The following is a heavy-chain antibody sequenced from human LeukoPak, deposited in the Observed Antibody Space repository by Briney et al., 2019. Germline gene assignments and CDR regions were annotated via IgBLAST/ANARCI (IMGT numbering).Heavy chain of an antibody. V-gene: IGHV4-34*01. CDR1: GGSFSGYY. CDR2: INHSGTT. D-gene: IGHD4-11*01. CDR3: ARGGATVLAFDV. J-gene: IGHJ3*01. Sequence: SETLSLTCAVYGGSFSGYYWSWIRQPPGKGLEWIGEINHSGTTNYNPSLKSRVTMSVDTSKSQFSLKLRSVTAADTAVYYRARGGATVLAFDVWGQGTVVTVSS.